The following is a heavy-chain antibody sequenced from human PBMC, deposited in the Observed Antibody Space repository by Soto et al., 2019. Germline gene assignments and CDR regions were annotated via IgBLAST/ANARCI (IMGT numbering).Heavy chain of an antibody. CDR2: IYYSGST. CDR1: GGSISSGGYY. J-gene: IGHJ6*02. D-gene: IGHD3-10*01. Sequence: SETLSLTCTVSGGSISSGGYYWSWIRQHPGKGLEWIGYIYYSGSTYYNPSLKSRVTISVDTSKNQFSLKLSSVTAADTAVYYCARDRTGYYYGSGSYYNVIYGMDVWGQGTTVTAP. CDR3: ARDRTGYYYGSGSYYNVIYGMDV. V-gene: IGHV4-31*02.